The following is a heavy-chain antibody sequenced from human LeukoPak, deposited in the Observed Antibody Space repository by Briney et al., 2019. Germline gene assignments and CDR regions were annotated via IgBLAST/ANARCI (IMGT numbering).Heavy chain of an antibody. CDR3: ARESRGAADY. V-gene: IGHV3-7*01. Sequence: PGGSLRLSCTVSGFTVSSNSMSWVRQAPGKGLEWVANIKQDGSEKYYVDSVKGRFTISRDNAKNSLYLQMNSLRAEDTAVYYCARESRGAADYWGQGTLVTVSS. J-gene: IGHJ4*02. CDR1: GFTVSSNS. CDR2: IKQDGSEK. D-gene: IGHD3-10*01.